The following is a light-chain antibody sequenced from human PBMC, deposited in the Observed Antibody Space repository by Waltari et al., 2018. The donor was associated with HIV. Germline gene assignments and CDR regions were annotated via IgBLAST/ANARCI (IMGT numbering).Light chain of an antibody. J-gene: IGLJ2*01. Sequence: QSALTQPASVSGSPGQSITISCTGTDNDVGAYNYVSWYQQHPGNAPKLIIYDVNKRPSGVSRRFFGYKSGNLASLTISGLQAEDEGDYFCSSYSSSTTSVIFGGGTMLTVL. CDR3: SSYSSSTTSVI. CDR2: DVN. V-gene: IGLV2-14*03. CDR1: DNDVGAYNY.